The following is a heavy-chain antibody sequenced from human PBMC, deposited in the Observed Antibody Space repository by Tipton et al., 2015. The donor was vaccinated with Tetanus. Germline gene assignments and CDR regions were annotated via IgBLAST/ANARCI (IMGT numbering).Heavy chain of an antibody. Sequence: SLRLSCVASGFIFSSYGIHWVRQAPGKGLEWVAVSWYDGTDKYYADSGKGRFTISRDNSKNTLYLQMNSLRAEDTAVYYCAREADCSGGSCFSGDFDNWGQGTQVTVSS. CDR1: GFIFSSYG. J-gene: IGHJ4*02. V-gene: IGHV3-33*01. CDR2: SWYDGTDK. D-gene: IGHD2-15*01. CDR3: AREADCSGGSCFSGDFDN.